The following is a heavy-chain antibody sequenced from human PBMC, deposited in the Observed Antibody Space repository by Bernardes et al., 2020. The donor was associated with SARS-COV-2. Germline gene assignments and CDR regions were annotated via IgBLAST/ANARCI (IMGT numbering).Heavy chain of an antibody. D-gene: IGHD2-15*01. CDR2: IYYSGTT. V-gene: IGHV4-31*03. CDR1: GGSISSGAYY. Sequence: SETLSLSCTVSGGSISSGAYYWSWIRQHPGKGLVWIGHIYYSGTTYYNSSLKSRVTISVDTSKNQFSLRLSSVTAADTAVYYCARQVKPANWFDPWGQGTLVTVSS. CDR3: ARQVKPANWFDP. J-gene: IGHJ5*02.